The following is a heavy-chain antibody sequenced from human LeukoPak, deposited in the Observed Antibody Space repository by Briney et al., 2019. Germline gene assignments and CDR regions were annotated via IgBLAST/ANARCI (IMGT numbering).Heavy chain of an antibody. D-gene: IGHD1-1*01. CDR3: TRDRGAYNLYDY. V-gene: IGHV3-49*03. CDR2: IRSKAYGETA. Sequence: GGSLRLSCTASGFTFGDYAMSWIGQAPGKGLEWVGFIRSKAYGETADYAASVKGRFTISRDDSKAIAYLQMNSLKTEDTAVYHCTRDRGAYNLYDYWGQGTLVTVSS. J-gene: IGHJ4*02. CDR1: GFTFGDYA.